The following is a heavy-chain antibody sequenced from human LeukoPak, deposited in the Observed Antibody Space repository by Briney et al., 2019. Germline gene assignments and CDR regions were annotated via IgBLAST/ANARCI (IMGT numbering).Heavy chain of an antibody. V-gene: IGHV3-74*01. CDR3: AREWDIVVVPAAIRGPRPFDP. CDR2: INSDGSST. D-gene: IGHD2-2*02. CDR1: GFTFSSYW. J-gene: IGHJ5*02. Sequence: GGSLRLSCAASGFTFSSYWMHWVRQAPGKGLVWVSRINSDGSSTSYADSVKGRFTISRDNAKNSLYLQMNSLRAEDTALYYCAREWDIVVVPAAIRGPRPFDPWGQGTLVTVSS.